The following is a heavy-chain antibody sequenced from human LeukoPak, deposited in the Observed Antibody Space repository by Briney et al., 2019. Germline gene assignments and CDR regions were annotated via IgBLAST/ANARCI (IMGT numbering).Heavy chain of an antibody. CDR1: GGSISSYY. D-gene: IGHD3-22*01. CDR3: ARLTHYDSSGYAYYFDY. J-gene: IGHJ4*02. CDR2: IYYSGST. Sequence: PSETLSLTCTVSGGSISSYYWSWIRQPPGKGLEWIGYIYYSGSTNYNPSLKSRVTISVDTSKNQFSLKLSSVTAADTAVYYCARLTHYDSSGYAYYFDYWGQGTLVTVSS. V-gene: IGHV4-59*08.